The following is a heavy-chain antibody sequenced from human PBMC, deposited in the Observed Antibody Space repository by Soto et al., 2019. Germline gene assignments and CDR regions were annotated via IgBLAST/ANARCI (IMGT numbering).Heavy chain of an antibody. Sequence: GASVKVSCKASGFTFTSSAMQWVRQARGQRLEWIGWIVVGSGNTNYAQKFQERVTITRDMSTSTAYMELSSLRSEDTAVYYCAAVAKVDIVVVVAATEYFQHWGQGTLVTVSS. V-gene: IGHV1-58*02. D-gene: IGHD2-15*01. CDR2: IVVGSGNT. J-gene: IGHJ1*01. CDR1: GFTFTSSA. CDR3: AAVAKVDIVVVVAATEYFQH.